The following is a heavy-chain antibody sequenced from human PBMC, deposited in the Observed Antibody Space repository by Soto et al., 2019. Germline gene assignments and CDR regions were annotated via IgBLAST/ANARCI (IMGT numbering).Heavy chain of an antibody. CDR3: ARSRNGDTSAYWYFDL. CDR2: ISYSGNT. CDR1: GGSISSSY. D-gene: IGHD2-2*01. V-gene: IGHV4-59*08. Sequence: PSETLSLTCTVSGGSISSSYWSWIRQPPGKGLEWIGYISYSGNTNYRPSLKSRVTISVDTSKNQFSLKLSSVTAADTAVYYCARSRNGDTSAYWYFDLWGRGTPVTVSS. J-gene: IGHJ2*01.